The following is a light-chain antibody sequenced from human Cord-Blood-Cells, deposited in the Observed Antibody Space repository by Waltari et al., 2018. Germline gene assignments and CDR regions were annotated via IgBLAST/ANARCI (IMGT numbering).Light chain of an antibody. CDR3: CSYAGSYTWV. CDR1: SSDVGGYNY. CDR2: DVS. V-gene: IGLV2-11*01. Sequence: QSALTQPRSVSGSPGQSVTISCTGTSSDVGGYNYVSWYQQHRGKAPKLMIYDVSKSPSGVPDRFSGSKSGYTPSLTISGLQAEDEADYYCCSYAGSYTWVFGGGTKLTVL. J-gene: IGLJ3*02.